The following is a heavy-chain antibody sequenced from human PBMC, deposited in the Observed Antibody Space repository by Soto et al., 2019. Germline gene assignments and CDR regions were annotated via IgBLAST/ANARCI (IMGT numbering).Heavy chain of an antibody. J-gene: IGHJ4*02. Sequence: VGSLRLSCAASGFTFSGYAMNWVRQAPGKGLEWVSALSGTGISTYYADTVKGRFTISRDNSRNTLHLQVSSLRAEDTAVYYCATTYDSSGYDYWGQGTLVTVSS. V-gene: IGHV3-23*01. CDR1: GFTFSGYA. CDR3: ATTYDSSGYDY. D-gene: IGHD3-22*01. CDR2: LSGTGIST.